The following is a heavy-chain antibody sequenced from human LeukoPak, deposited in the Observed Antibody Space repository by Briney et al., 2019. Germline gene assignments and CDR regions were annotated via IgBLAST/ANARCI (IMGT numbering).Heavy chain of an antibody. CDR1: GGSFSGYY. V-gene: IGHV4-34*01. J-gene: IGHJ6*03. CDR2: INHSGST. Sequence: PSETLSLTCAVYGGSFSGYYWSWIRQPPGKGLEWIGEINHSGSTNYNPSLKSRVTISVDTSKNQFSLKLSSVTAADTAVYYCARVLVRWPFPVYYYMDVWGKGTTVTVSS. CDR3: ARVLVRWPFPVYYYMDV. D-gene: IGHD4-23*01.